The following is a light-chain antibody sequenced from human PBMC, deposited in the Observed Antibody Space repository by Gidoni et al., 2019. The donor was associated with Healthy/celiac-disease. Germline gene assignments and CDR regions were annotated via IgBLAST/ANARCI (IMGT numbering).Light chain of an antibody. CDR3: SSYTSSHVV. J-gene: IGLJ2*01. V-gene: IGLV2-14*01. Sequence: QSALTQPASVSGSPGQSITISCTGTSSDVGGYNYVSWYQKHPGKAPKLMIYEVSNRPPGVSNRFSGSKSGNTASLTISGLQAEDEADYYCSSYTSSHVVFGGGTKLTVL. CDR1: SSDVGGYNY. CDR2: EVS.